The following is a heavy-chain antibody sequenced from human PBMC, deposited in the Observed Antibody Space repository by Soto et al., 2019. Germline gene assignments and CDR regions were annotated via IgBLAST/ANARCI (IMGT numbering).Heavy chain of an antibody. CDR2: ISYTVDA. V-gene: IGHV4-59*01. CDR1: AGSLSRYY. CDR3: VGSLMSRAMESFDY. J-gene: IGHJ4*02. Sequence: HVQLQESGPGLVKPSEPLSLTCSVSAGSLSRYYWGWVRQSPGEGLQWIAHISYTVDASYNPSLKSRVTISLDTSKNQIALRLMSVTAADTAMYYCVGSLMSRAMESFDYWGQGTLVTVTS. D-gene: IGHD5-18*01.